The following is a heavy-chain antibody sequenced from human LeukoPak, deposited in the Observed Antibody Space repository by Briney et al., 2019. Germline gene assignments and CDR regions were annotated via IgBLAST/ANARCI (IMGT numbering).Heavy chain of an antibody. V-gene: IGHV4-34*01. CDR1: GGSFSGYY. CDR2: INRGGST. CDR3: ANGGGSGSYYTGY. D-gene: IGHD3-10*01. J-gene: IGHJ4*02. Sequence: SETLSLTCAVYGGSFSGYYWSWIRQPPGKGLEWIGEINRGGSTNYNPSLKSRVTISVDTSKNQFYLKMNSVTAADTAVYYCANGGGSGSYYTGYWGQGTLVTVSS.